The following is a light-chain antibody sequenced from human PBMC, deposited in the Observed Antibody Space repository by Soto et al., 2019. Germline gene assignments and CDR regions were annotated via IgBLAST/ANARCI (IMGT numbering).Light chain of an antibody. CDR3: LHDYNYPRT. CDR2: AAS. Sequence: AIQMTQSPSSLSASVGDRVIITCRASQGIRSELAWYQQKPGKAPDLLIYAASTLQPGVPYRFSGSGSGTYFSLTISNLQPEDFATYYCLHDYNYPRTFGQGTKVEIK. CDR1: QGIRSE. J-gene: IGKJ1*01. V-gene: IGKV1-6*01.